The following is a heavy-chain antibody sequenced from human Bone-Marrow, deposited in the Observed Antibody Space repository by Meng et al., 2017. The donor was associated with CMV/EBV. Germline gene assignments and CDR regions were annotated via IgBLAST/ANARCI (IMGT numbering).Heavy chain of an antibody. Sequence: SVKVSCKASGGTFSSYAISWVRQAPGQGLEWMGGIIPIFGTANYAQKFQGRVTITTDESTSTAYMELSSLRSEDTAVYYCARSTSRWLQVFDYWGQGNLVNVAS. CDR2: IIPIFGTA. V-gene: IGHV1-69*05. J-gene: IGHJ4*02. D-gene: IGHD5-24*01. CDR3: ARSTSRWLQVFDY. CDR1: GGTFSSYA.